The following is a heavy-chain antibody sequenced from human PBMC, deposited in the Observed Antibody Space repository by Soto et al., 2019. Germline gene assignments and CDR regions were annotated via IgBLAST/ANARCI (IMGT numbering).Heavy chain of an antibody. V-gene: IGHV4-61*01. J-gene: IGHJ4*02. CDR3: ARDEGWDCSGGSCDAGGHY. D-gene: IGHD2-15*01. CDR2: IYYSGRI. CDR1: GGSVSIGSDY. Sequence: SETLSLTCTVSGGSVSIGSDYLSWIRQPPGKGLEWIGYIYYSGRINYNPSLKSRVTMSADTSKNQFSLKLSSVTTADTAVYYCARDEGWDCSGGSCDAGGHYWGQGTQITVSS.